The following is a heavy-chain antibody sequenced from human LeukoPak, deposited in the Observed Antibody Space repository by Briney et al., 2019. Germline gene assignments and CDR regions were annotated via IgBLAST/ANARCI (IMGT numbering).Heavy chain of an antibody. J-gene: IGHJ3*01. V-gene: IGHV3-23*01. CDR3: AKGRTVLNDALDV. D-gene: IGHD4-11*01. CDR2: ISGSGGTT. CDR1: GFSFSNYA. Sequence: GGSPRLSCAASGFSFSNYAISWVRQAPGKGLEWVSVISGSGGTTFYADPVKGRFTISRDNSNNTLYLQMNSLRVGDTAVYYCAKGRTVLNDALDVWGQGTMVTVSS.